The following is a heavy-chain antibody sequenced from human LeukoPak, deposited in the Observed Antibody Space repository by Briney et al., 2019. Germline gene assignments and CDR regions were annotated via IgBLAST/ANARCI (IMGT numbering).Heavy chain of an antibody. Sequence: SVKVSCKASGGTFSSYAIRWVRQAPGQGLEWMGRIIPILGIANYAQKFQGRVTITADKSTSTAYMELSSLRSEDTAVYYCARDRGNYYGSGSYSDYYYGMDVWGRGTTVTVSS. CDR1: GGTFSSYA. D-gene: IGHD3-10*01. J-gene: IGHJ6*02. V-gene: IGHV1-69*04. CDR2: IIPILGIA. CDR3: ARDRGNYYGSGSYSDYYYGMDV.